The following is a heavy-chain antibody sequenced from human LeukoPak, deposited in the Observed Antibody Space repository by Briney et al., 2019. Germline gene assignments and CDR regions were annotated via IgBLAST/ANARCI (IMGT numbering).Heavy chain of an antibody. Sequence: PGGSQSLFCAASGFTFSIYAMSCVRQAPGKGLEWVSDIGGSGGSTYYSDSVKGRFTISRDNSKNTLYLQMNSLRAEDTAVYYCAKLYTGYASKDFQHWGQGTLVTVSS. CDR1: GFTFSIYA. D-gene: IGHD3-16*01. J-gene: IGHJ1*01. V-gene: IGHV3-23*01. CDR2: IGGSGGST. CDR3: AKLYTGYASKDFQH.